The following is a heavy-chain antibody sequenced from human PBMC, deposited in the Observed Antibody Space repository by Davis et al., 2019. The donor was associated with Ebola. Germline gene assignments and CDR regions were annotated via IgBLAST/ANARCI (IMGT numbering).Heavy chain of an antibody. CDR1: GYTFTSYG. J-gene: IGHJ4*02. D-gene: IGHD5-12*01. CDR3: ARGVGPKGYSGYDEPY. Sequence: ASVKVSCKASGYTFTSYGISWVRQAPGQGLEWMGWISAYNGNTNYAQKFQGRVTITADKSTSTAYMELSSLRSEDTAVYYCARGVGPKGYSGYDEPYWGQGTLVTVSS. CDR2: ISAYNGNT. V-gene: IGHV1-18*01.